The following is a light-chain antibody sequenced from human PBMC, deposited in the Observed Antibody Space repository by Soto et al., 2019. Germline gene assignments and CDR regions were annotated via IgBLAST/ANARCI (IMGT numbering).Light chain of an antibody. Sequence: ENVLTQSPDTLSVYPGEGATLSCRASQSVTTGYLAWYQQKSGQAPRLLIYGTSSRATGVPDRFRASGSATDFTLTITRLEPEDFAVYYCQQFGDSLWTFGQGTRVEIK. CDR3: QQFGDSLWT. J-gene: IGKJ1*01. CDR2: GTS. V-gene: IGKV3-20*01. CDR1: QSVTTGY.